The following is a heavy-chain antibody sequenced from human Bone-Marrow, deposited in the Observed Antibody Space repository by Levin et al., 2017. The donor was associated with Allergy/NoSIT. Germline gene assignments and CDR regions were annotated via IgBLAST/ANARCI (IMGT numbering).Heavy chain of an antibody. D-gene: IGHD3-9*01. CDR3: ARYDKPAAFGWTRRGMDV. V-gene: IGHV1-2*02. CDR1: GYTFRGYY. Sequence: ASVKVSCKASGYTFRGYYLHWVRQAPGQGREWMGWINCHSGDTNFAPKFRGRVTVTRDTSINTAYMVLRSLLSDDTALYYCARYDKPAAFGWTRRGMDVWGQGTTVTV. J-gene: IGHJ6*02. CDR2: INCHSGDT.